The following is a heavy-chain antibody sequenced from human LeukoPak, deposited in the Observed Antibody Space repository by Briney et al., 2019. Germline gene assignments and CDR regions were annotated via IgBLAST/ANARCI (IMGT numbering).Heavy chain of an antibody. CDR3: ARDGYDSSGHRYYFDY. V-gene: IGHV1-2*02. J-gene: IGHJ4*02. Sequence: ASVKVSCKASVYTFTRYYMHWVRQAPGQGLEWMGWINPNSGGTNYAQKFQGRVTMTRDTSISTAYMELSRLRSDDTAVYYCARDGYDSSGHRYYFDYWGQGTLVTVSS. CDR1: VYTFTRYY. CDR2: INPNSGGT. D-gene: IGHD3-22*01.